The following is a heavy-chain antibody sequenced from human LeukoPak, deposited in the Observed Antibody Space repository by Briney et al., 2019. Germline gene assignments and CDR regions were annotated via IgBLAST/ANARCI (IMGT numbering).Heavy chain of an antibody. V-gene: IGHV3-30*03. J-gene: IGHJ4*02. CDR3: ARHRPQRGYFDY. CDR2: ISYDGSNK. Sequence: GGSLRLSCAASGFTFSSYDMHWVRQAPGKGLEWVAVISYDGSNKYYADSVKGRFTISRDNSKNTLYLQMNSLRAEDTAVYYCARHRPQRGYFDYWGQGTLVTVSS. CDR1: GFTFSSYD.